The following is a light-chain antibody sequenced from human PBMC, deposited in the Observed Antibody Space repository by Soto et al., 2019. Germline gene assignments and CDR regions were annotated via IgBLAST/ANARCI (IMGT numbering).Light chain of an antibody. V-gene: IGLV2-14*03. Sequence: QSALTQPASVSGSPGQSITISCTGTSSDVGAYNYVSWYQQHPGKVPKLLIYDGNIRPSGGSNRFSGSKSGNTAALTISGLQAEDEADYYCNSYTSRSTVVFGGGTKVTVL. CDR2: DGN. CDR1: SSDVGAYNY. J-gene: IGLJ2*01. CDR3: NSYTSRSTVV.